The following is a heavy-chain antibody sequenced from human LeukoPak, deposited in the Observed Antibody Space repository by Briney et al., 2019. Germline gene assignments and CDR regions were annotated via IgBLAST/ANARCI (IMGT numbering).Heavy chain of an antibody. D-gene: IGHD3-3*01. CDR2: INPNSGGT. Sequence: ASVKVSCKASGYTFTGYYMHWVRQAPGQGLEWMGRINPNSGGTNYAQKFQGRVTMTRDTSISTAYMELSRLRSDDTAVYYCARGHQSLRFLEWLPSAYWGQGTLVTVSP. CDR1: GYTFTGYY. V-gene: IGHV1-2*06. CDR3: ARGHQSLRFLEWLPSAY. J-gene: IGHJ4*02.